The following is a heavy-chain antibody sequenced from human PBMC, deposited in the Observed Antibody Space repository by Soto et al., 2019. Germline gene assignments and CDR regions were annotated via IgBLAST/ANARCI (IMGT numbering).Heavy chain of an antibody. D-gene: IGHD3-3*01. J-gene: IGHJ5*02. CDR1: GGSISSYY. CDR2: IYYSGST. CDR3: ARGWRITIFGVVGWFDP. Sequence: PSETLSLTCTVSGGSISSYYWSWIRQPPGKGLEWIGYIYYSGSTNYNPSLKSRVTISVDTSKNQFSLKLSSVTAADTAVYYCARGWRITIFGVVGWFDPWGQGTQVTVSS. V-gene: IGHV4-59*01.